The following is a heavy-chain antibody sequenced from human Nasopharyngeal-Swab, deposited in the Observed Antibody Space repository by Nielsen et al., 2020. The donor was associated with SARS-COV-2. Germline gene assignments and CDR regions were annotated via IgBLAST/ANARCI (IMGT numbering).Heavy chain of an antibody. CDR2: ISSSSSYI. J-gene: IGHJ4*02. V-gene: IGHV3-21*01. CDR3: ARVTGYSGYGCYDY. D-gene: IGHD5-12*01. CDR1: GFTFSSYS. Sequence: LSLTCAASGFTFSSYSMNWVRQAPGKGLEWVSSISSSSSYIYYADSVKGRFTISRDNAKNSLYLQMNSLRAEDTAVYYCARVTGYSGYGCYDYWGQGTLVTASS.